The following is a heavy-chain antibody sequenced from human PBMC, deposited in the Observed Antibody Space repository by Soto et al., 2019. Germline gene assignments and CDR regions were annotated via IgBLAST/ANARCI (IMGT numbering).Heavy chain of an antibody. CDR1: GYTFTSYA. V-gene: IGHV1-3*01. D-gene: IGHD3-16*02. Sequence: EASVKVSCKASGYTFTSYAMHWVRQAPGQRLEWMGWINAGNGNTNYAQKFQGRVTISAEESASAAYLELHSLRSDDTAVYFCARGGTWYDHAGGSYHYTAKLDYWGQGTQVTVSS. CDR3: ARGGTWYDHAGGSYHYTAKLDY. J-gene: IGHJ4*02. CDR2: INAGNGNT.